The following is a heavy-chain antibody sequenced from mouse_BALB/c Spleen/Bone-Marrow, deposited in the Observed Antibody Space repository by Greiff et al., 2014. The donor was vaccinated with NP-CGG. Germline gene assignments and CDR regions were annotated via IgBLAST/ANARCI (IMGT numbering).Heavy chain of an antibody. V-gene: IGHV1-54*01. J-gene: IGHJ2*01. CDR2: INHGGGGA. CDR1: GYAFTNYL. Sequence: QVQLQQSGAALVRPGTAVNVSCTPSGYAFTNYLMAWVRQRPGQGLEWVGVINHGGGGANYNETLTGKATLTADKSSSTAHMQHSSRTSDDAAAKFCARWGRYDVDYWGQGTTLTVSS. D-gene: IGHD2-12*01. CDR3: ARWGRYDVDY.